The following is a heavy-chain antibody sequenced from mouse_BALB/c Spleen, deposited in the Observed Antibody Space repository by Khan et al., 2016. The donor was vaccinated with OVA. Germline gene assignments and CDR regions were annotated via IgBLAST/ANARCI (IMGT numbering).Heavy chain of an antibody. CDR2: TNPTNGRT. Sequence: VQLQQSGAELVKAGASVKMSCKASGYTFTSYWMHWVKQRLGQGLEWFAETNPTNGRTYYNEKFKSKATLTVAKSSSTAYILLSGPTFEDSAVYYCARIKKIVATYFDYWGQGTTLTVSS. CDR3: ARIKKIVATYFDY. D-gene: IGHD1-1*01. V-gene: IGHV1S81*02. J-gene: IGHJ2*01. CDR1: GYTFTSYW.